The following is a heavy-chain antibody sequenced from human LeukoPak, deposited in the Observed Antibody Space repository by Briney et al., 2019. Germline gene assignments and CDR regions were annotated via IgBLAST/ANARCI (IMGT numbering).Heavy chain of an antibody. CDR3: AKSGVSYFDY. Sequence: GGSLRLSCAASGFIFSTYGMYWVRQAPGKGLEWVAFIRHDGSIKNYADSVKGRSTISRDNSKNTLYLQMNSLRAEDTAVYYCAKSGVSYFDYLGQGTLVTVSS. V-gene: IGHV3-30*02. CDR2: IRHDGSIK. J-gene: IGHJ4*02. CDR1: GFIFSTYG. D-gene: IGHD3-10*01.